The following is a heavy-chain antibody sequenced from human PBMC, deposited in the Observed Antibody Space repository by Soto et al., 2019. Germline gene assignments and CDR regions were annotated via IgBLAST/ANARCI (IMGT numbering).Heavy chain of an antibody. D-gene: IGHD2-21*01. V-gene: IGHV4-39*01. CDR2: IYYSGST. J-gene: IGHJ3*02. CDR3: ARKIHSYVLHSDAFDI. Sequence: SETLSLTCTVSGGSISSSSYYWGWIRQPPGKGLEWIGSIYYSGSTYYNPSLKSRVTISVDTSKNQFSLKLSSVTAADTAVYYCARKIHSYVLHSDAFDIWGQGTMVTVSS. CDR1: GGSISSSSYY.